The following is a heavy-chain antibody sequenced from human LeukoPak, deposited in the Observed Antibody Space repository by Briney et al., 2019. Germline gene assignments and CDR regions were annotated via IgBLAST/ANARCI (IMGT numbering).Heavy chain of an antibody. D-gene: IGHD3-22*01. CDR2: IYYSGST. CDR3: AIYYDSSGYYYGDY. CDR1: GGSISSSVYY. J-gene: IGHJ4*02. Sequence: SETLSLTCTVSGGSISSSVYYWGWIRQPPGKGLEWIGSIYYSGSTYYNPSLKSRVTISVDTSKNQLSLKLSSVTAADTAVYYCAIYYDSSGYYYGDYWGQGTLVTVSS. V-gene: IGHV4-39*01.